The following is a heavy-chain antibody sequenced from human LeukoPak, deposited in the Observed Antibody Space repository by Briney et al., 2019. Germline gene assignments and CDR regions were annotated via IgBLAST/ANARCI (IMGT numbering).Heavy chain of an antibody. V-gene: IGHV3-30-3*01. CDR2: ISYDGSSK. D-gene: IGHD3-3*01. CDR3: ARGRITIFGVAFDAFDI. J-gene: IGHJ3*02. Sequence: GGSLRLSCAASGFTFSSYAMHWVRQAPGKGLEWVAVISYDGSSKYYADSVKGRFTISRDNSKNTLYLQMNSLRAEDTAVYYCARGRITIFGVAFDAFDIWGQGTMVTVSS. CDR1: GFTFSSYA.